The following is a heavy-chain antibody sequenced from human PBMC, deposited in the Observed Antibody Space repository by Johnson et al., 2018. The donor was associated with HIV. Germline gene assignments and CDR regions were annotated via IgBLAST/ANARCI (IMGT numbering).Heavy chain of an antibody. CDR3: AKSSSAYAFDI. CDR1: GFTFSDYY. Sequence: QMLLVESGGGLVKPGGSLRLSCAASGFTFSDYYMSWIRQAPGKGLEWVSYISSSGSTIYYADSVKGRFTISRDNAKNSLYLQMNSLRAEDTALYYCAKSSSAYAFDIWGQGTMVTVSS. J-gene: IGHJ3*02. V-gene: IGHV3-11*01. D-gene: IGHD6-13*01. CDR2: ISSSGSTI.